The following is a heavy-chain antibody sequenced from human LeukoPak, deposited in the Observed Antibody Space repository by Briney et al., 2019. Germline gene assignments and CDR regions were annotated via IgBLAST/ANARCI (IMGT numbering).Heavy chain of an antibody. CDR2: ISSSGSTM. CDR1: GFTFSNYE. Sequence: PGGSLRLSCTASGFTFSNYEMNWVRQAPGKGLEWISYISSSGSTMYYADSVKGRFTISRDNAKNSLYLQMNSLRAEDTALYYCASGGIYYGAAFDFWGQGTLVTVSS. D-gene: IGHD1-26*01. CDR3: ASGGIYYGAAFDF. V-gene: IGHV3-48*03. J-gene: IGHJ4*02.